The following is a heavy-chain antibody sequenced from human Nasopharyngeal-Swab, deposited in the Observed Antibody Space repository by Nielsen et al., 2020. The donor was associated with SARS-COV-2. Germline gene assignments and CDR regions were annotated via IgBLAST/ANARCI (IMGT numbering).Heavy chain of an antibody. Sequence: ASVKVSGKASGYTCNNYYIHWVRQAPGQGLEWMGMINPGSGGTTYAQKFQGRVTMTRDTSTSTVFMDLSSLRSEDTAVYYCARRGRCSGSSCDMDVWGQGTTVTVSS. CDR2: INPGSGGT. J-gene: IGHJ6*02. V-gene: IGHV1-46*02. CDR3: ARRGRCSGSSCDMDV. D-gene: IGHD2-2*01. CDR1: GYTCNNYY.